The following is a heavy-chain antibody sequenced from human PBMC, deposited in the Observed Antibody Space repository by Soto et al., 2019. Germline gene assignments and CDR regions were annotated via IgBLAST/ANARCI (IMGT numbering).Heavy chain of an antibody. CDR1: GDSVSSNSAA. Sequence: PSQTLSLTRAISGDSVSSNSAAWNWIRQSPSRGLEWLGRTYYRSKWYNDYAVSVKSRITINPDTSKNQFSLQLNSVTPEDTAVYYCARGRQPDSYSYYYGMDVWGQGTTVTVSS. V-gene: IGHV6-1*01. CDR2: TYYRSKWYN. J-gene: IGHJ6*01. CDR3: ARGRQPDSYSYYYGMDV. D-gene: IGHD6-13*01.